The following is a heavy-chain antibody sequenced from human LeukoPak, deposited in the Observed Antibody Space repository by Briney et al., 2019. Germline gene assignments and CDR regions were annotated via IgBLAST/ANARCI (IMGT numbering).Heavy chain of an antibody. J-gene: IGHJ4*02. CDR2: IIPIFGTA. V-gene: IGHV1-69*06. CDR1: GGTFSSYA. D-gene: IGHD3-22*01. Sequence: ASVKVSCKASGGTFSSYAISWVRQAPGQGLEWMGGIIPIFGTANYAQKFQGRVTITADKSTSTAYMELSRLRSEDTAVYYCATTQKPYYYDSSGPFDYWGQGTLVTVSS. CDR3: ATTQKPYYYDSSGPFDY.